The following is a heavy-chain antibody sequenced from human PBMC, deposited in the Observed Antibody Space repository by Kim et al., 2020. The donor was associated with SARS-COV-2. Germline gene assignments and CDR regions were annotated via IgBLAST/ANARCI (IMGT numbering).Heavy chain of an antibody. D-gene: IGHD6-13*01. J-gene: IGHJ6*02. CDR3: ARGRVAAAGTVYYGMDV. CDR1: GGTFSSYA. CDR2: IIPIFGTA. V-gene: IGHV1-69*13. Sequence: SVKVSCKASGGTFSSYAISWVRQAPGQGLEWMGGIIPIFGTANYAQKFQGRVTITADESTSTAYMELSSLRSEDTAVYYCARGRVAAAGTVYYGMDVWGQGTTVTVSS.